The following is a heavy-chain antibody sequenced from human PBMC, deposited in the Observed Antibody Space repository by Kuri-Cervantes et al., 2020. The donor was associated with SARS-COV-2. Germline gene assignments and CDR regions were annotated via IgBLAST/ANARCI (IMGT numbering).Heavy chain of an antibody. CDR3: ARGRSPGY. V-gene: IGHV4-34*01. CDR1: GGSFSGYY. Sequence: SEALSLTCAVYGGSFSGYYWSWIRQPPGKWLEWIGEINHSGSTNYNPSLKSRVTISVDTSKNQFSLKLSSVTAADTAVYYCARGRSPGYWGQGTLVTVSS. J-gene: IGHJ4*02. CDR2: INHSGST.